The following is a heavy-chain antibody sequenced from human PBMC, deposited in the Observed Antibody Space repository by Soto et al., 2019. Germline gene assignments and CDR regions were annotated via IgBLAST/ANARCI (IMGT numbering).Heavy chain of an antibody. CDR1: GFTFSSYW. CDR3: ARIAGWELNPAYYYYMDV. D-gene: IGHD1-26*01. V-gene: IGHV3-74*01. J-gene: IGHJ6*03. Sequence: GGSLRLSCAASGFTFSSYWMHWVRQAPGKGLVWVSRINSDGSSTSYADSVKGRFTISRDNAKNTLYLQMNSLRAEDTAVYYCARIAGWELNPAYYYYMDVWGKGTTVTVSS. CDR2: INSDGSST.